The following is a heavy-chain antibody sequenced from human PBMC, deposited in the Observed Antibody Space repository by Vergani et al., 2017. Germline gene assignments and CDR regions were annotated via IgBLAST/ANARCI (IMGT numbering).Heavy chain of an antibody. Sequence: QVQLVQSGSELKKPGASVKVSCKASGYTFTSYAMNWVRQAPGQGLEWMGWINTNTGNPTYAQGFTGRFVFSLDTSVSTAYLQIRSLKAEDTAVYYCARDLLWFGENLSYYYYGMDVWGQGTTVTVSS. J-gene: IGHJ6*02. V-gene: IGHV7-4-1*01. CDR2: INTNTGNP. CDR1: GYTFTSYA. CDR3: ARDLLWFGENLSYYYYGMDV. D-gene: IGHD3-10*01.